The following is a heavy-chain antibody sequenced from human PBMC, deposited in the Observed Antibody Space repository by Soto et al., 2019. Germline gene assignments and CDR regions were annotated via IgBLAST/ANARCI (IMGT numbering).Heavy chain of an antibody. CDR1: GGSFSGYY. Sequence: SETLSLTCAVYGGSFSGYYWSWIRQPPGKGLEWIGYIYDSGSTYYNPSLKSRVTISVDTSKNQFSLKLSSVTAADTAVYYCARVGGPGWFDPWGQGTLVTVSS. CDR3: ARVGGPGWFDP. J-gene: IGHJ5*02. CDR2: IYDSGST. V-gene: IGHV4-34*01.